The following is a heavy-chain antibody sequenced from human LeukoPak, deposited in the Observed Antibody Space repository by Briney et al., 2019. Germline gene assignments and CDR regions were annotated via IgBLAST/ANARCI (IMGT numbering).Heavy chain of an antibody. V-gene: IGHV3-11*01. CDR3: AKGGSATVTTSFDY. J-gene: IGHJ4*02. D-gene: IGHD4-17*01. CDR1: GFTFSDYY. CDR2: ISSSGSTI. Sequence: PGGSLRLSCAASGFTFSDYYMSWIRQAPGKGLEWVSYISSSGSTIYYADSVKGRFTISRDNAKNSLYLQMNSLRAEDTALYYCAKGGSATVTTSFDYWGQGTLVTVSS.